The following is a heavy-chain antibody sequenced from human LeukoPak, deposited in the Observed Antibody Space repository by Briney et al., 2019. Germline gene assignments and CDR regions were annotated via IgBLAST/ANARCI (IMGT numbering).Heavy chain of an antibody. CDR1: GCTFSSYA. J-gene: IGHJ4*02. D-gene: IGHD7-27*01. CDR3: ARGRLGDYFDY. CDR2: IIPIFGTA. Sequence: SVKVSCKASGCTFSSYAISWVRQAPGQGLEWMGGIIPIFGTANYARKFQGRVTITADESTSTAYMELSSLRSEDTAVYYCARGRLGDYFDYWGQGTLVTVSS. V-gene: IGHV1-69*01.